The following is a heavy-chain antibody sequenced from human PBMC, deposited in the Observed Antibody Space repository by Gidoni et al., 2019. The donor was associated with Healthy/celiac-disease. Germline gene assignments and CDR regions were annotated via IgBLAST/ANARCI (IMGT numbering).Heavy chain of an antibody. CDR2: ISSSSSYI. Sequence: EVQLVESGGGLVKPGGSLRLSRAASGFTFSSYSMNWVRQAPGKGLEWVSSISSSSSYIYYADSVKGRFTISRDNAKNSLYLQMNSLRAEDTAVYYCARDIIVVAATPYYFDYWGQGTLVTVSS. CDR3: ARDIIVVAATPYYFDY. D-gene: IGHD2-15*01. CDR1: GFTFSSYS. V-gene: IGHV3-21*01. J-gene: IGHJ4*02.